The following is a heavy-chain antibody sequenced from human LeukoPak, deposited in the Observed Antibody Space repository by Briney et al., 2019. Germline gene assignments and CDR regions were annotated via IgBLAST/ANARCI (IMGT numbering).Heavy chain of an antibody. CDR1: GGSFSGYY. Sequence: SETLSLTCAVYGGSFSGYYWSWIRQPPGKGLEWIGEINHSGSTNYNPSLKSRVTISVDTSKNQFSLKLSSVTAADTAVYYCARVSRSWPNYYYYMDVWGKGTTVTISS. V-gene: IGHV4-34*01. D-gene: IGHD6-13*01. J-gene: IGHJ6*03. CDR3: ARVSRSWPNYYYYMDV. CDR2: INHSGST.